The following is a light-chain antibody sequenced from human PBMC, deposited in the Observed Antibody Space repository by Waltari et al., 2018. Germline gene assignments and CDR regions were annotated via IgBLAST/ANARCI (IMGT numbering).Light chain of an antibody. CDR3: HSRDGSGSGGS. CDR2: DQN. CDR1: SLRSYY. J-gene: IGLJ2*01. V-gene: IGLV3-19*01. Sequence: SSELTQDPAVSVAMGQTVPITCQGNSLRSYYASWYKQRPGQAPILVIYDQNTRPSGVPDRFSGSRSDNTASLTITGAQAEDEASYYCHSRDGSGSGGSFGGGTKLTVL.